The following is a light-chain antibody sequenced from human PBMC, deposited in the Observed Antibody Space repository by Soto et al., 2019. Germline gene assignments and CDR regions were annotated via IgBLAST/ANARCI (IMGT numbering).Light chain of an antibody. CDR1: SSDVGGYNF. CDR2: EVS. CDR3: SSYAGSSNFV. Sequence: QSVLTQPSSASGSPGQSVAISCTGTSSDVGGYNFVSWHQQHPGKAPKLMIYEVSKRPSGVPDRFSGSKSGNTASLTVSGLQAEDEADYYCSSYAGSSNFVFGTGTKVTVL. J-gene: IGLJ1*01. V-gene: IGLV2-8*01.